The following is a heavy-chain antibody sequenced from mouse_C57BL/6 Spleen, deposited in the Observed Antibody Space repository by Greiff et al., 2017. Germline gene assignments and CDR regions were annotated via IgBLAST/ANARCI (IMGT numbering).Heavy chain of an antibody. J-gene: IGHJ2*01. CDR1: GYSITSGYY. CDR3: ARDLYYFDY. Sequence: DVQLQESGPGLVKPSQSLSLTCSVTGYSITSGYYWNWIRQFPGNKLEWMGYISYGGSNNYNPSLKNRISITRDTSKNQFFLKLNSVTTEDTATYYCARDLYYFDYWGQGTTLTVSS. V-gene: IGHV3-6*01. CDR2: ISYGGSN.